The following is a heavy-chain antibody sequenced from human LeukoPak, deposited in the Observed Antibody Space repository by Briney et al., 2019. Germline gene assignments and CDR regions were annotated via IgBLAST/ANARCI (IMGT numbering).Heavy chain of an antibody. Sequence: ASVKVSCKASGYTFTHYGISWVRQAPGQGLEWMGWITAYNGNTNYAQKLQGRVTMTRDTSTSTAYMELRSLRSDDTAVYYCARLVCSTSSCWPSVASDFWGQGTMVTVSS. J-gene: IGHJ3*01. CDR2: ITAYNGNT. V-gene: IGHV1-18*01. D-gene: IGHD2-2*01. CDR3: ARLVCSTSSCWPSVASDF. CDR1: GYTFTHYG.